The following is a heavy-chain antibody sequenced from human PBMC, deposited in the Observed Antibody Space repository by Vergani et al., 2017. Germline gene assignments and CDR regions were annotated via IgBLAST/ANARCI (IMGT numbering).Heavy chain of an antibody. Sequence: QVQLKQWGAGLLKPSETLSLTCAVSGGSFSGYSWSWIRQFPGKGLEWIGEVNHRGSPTSIPSLGSRVTISLDTSKKYFSLNLTSVTAADTAVFYCARGGRISAAHDYWGQGTLVTVSS. D-gene: IGHD6-13*01. V-gene: IGHV4-34*02. CDR2: VNHRGSP. CDR3: ARGGRISAAHDY. J-gene: IGHJ4*02. CDR1: GGSFSGYS.